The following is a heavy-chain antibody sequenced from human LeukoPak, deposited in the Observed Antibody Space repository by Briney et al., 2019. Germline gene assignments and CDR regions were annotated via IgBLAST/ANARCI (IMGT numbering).Heavy chain of an antibody. V-gene: IGHV3-53*01. CDR2: VYSGGRT. J-gene: IGHJ4*02. CDR3: TRQKWQLPFH. CDR1: GFSVSSNY. D-gene: IGHD1-26*01. Sequence: GGSLRLSCAASGFSVSSNYMSWVPQAPGKGLGYISVVYSGGRTYYSASVKGRFTISRDIPKNTLYLQMNSLKAEDTAVYYCTRQKWQLPFHWGQGTLVTVSS.